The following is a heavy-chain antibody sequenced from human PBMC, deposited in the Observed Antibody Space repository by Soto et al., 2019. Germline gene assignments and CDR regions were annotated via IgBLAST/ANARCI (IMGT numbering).Heavy chain of an antibody. J-gene: IGHJ4*02. D-gene: IGHD3-22*01. Sequence: ASVKVSCKASGYTFTSYYMHWVRQAPGQGLEWMGIINPSGGSTSYAQKFQGRVTMTRDTSTSTVYMELSSLRSEDTAVYYCARVFDRANLYDSSGYGSTLDYWGQGTLVTVSS. V-gene: IGHV1-46*01. CDR2: INPSGGST. CDR3: ARVFDRANLYDSSGYGSTLDY. CDR1: GYTFTSYY.